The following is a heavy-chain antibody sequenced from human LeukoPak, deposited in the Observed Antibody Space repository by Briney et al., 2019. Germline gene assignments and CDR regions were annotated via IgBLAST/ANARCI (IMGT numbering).Heavy chain of an antibody. CDR2: IIPIFGTA. D-gene: IGHD4-17*01. CDR3: AREGDYGDDGMDV. J-gene: IGHJ6*02. CDR1: GGTFSSYA. V-gene: IGHV1-69*05. Sequence: WASVKVSCKASGGTFSSYAISWVRQAPGQGLEWMGGIIPIFGTANYAQKLQGRVTMTTDTSTSTAYMELRSLRSDDTAVYYCAREGDYGDDGMDVWGQGTTVTVSS.